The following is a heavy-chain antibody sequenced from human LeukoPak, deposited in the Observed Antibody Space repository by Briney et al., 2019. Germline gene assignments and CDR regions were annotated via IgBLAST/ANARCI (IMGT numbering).Heavy chain of an antibody. J-gene: IGHJ4*02. CDR2: ISYDGSNK. V-gene: IGHV3-30*18. Sequence: GESLRLSCAASGFTFSSYGMHWVRQAPGKGLEWVAVISYDGSNKYYADSVKGRFTISRDNSKNTLYLQMNSLRAEDTAVYYCAKEEGYWGQGTLVTVSS. CDR3: AKEEGY. CDR1: GFTFSSYG.